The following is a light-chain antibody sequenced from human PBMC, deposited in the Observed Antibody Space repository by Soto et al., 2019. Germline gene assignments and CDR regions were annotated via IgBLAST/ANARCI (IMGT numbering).Light chain of an antibody. CDR3: YSFTSSNTWV. V-gene: IGLV2-14*01. J-gene: IGLJ3*02. Sequence: QSALTQPASVSGSPGQSITISCTGTSSDVGGFNSVSWFQQHPGKAPKLIIYEVSTRPSGVSNRFSGSKSGNTASLTISGLQAEHEADYYCYSFTSSNTWVFGGGTKLTVL. CDR1: SSDVGGFNS. CDR2: EVS.